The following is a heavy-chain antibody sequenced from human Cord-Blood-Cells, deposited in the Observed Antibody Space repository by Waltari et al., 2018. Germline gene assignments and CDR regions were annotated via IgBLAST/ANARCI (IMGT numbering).Heavy chain of an antibody. CDR2: ILPILGIA. J-gene: IGHJ3*02. Sequence: QVQLVQSGAEVKKPGSSVKVSCKASGGTFSSYAISWVRQAPGQGLEWMGRILPILGIANYAQKFQGRVTITSDKSPSTAYMELSSLRSEDTAVYYCARDTGDAFDIWGQGTMVTVSS. V-gene: IGHV1-69*09. CDR3: ARDTGDAFDI. D-gene: IGHD2-8*02. CDR1: GGTFSSYA.